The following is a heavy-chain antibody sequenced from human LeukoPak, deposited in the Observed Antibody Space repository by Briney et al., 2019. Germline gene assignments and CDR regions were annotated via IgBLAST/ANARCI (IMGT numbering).Heavy chain of an antibody. V-gene: IGHV3-11*04. Sequence: GGSLRLSCAASGFTFSDYYVSWIRQAPGKGLEWVSYISSSGSTIYYADSVKGRFTISRDNAKNSLYLQMNSLRAEDTAVYYCARDRKALWSEGFDYWGQGTLVTVSS. CDR1: GFTFSDYY. J-gene: IGHJ4*02. D-gene: IGHD5-18*01. CDR3: ARDRKALWSEGFDY. CDR2: ISSSGSTI.